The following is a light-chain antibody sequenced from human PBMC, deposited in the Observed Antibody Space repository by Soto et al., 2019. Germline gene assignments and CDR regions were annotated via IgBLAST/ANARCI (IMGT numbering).Light chain of an antibody. J-gene: IGKJ1*01. CDR1: QGISSY. Sequence: AIRMTQSPSSLSASTGDRVTITCRASQGISSYLAWYQQKPAKAPKRLIYAASTLQSGVPSRFSGSGSGTDFTLTISCLQSEDFATYYCLQYYSYHEFGQGTKLDIK. V-gene: IGKV1-8*01. CDR2: AAS. CDR3: LQYYSYHE.